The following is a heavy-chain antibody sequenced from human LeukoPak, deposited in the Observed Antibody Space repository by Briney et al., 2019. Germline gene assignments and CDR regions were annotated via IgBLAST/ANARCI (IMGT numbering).Heavy chain of an antibody. CDR1: GFTFGSYS. J-gene: IGHJ4*02. CDR2: ISSSGSTI. CDR3: ARRKDSDY. V-gene: IGHV3-48*02. Sequence: GRSLRLSCAASGFTFGSYSMNWVRQAPGKGLEWVSYISSSGSTIYYADSVKGRFTISRDNAKNSLFLQVSSLRDEDTAVYYCARRKDSDYWGQGTLVTVSS. D-gene: IGHD1-14*01.